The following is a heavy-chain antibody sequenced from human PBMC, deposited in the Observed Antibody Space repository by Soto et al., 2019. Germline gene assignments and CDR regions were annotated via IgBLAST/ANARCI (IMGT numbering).Heavy chain of an antibody. CDR1: GFTFSSYA. CDR2: ISSSGGDT. V-gene: IGHV3-23*01. CDR3: ATKTAGRRPFDY. J-gene: IGHJ4*02. D-gene: IGHD6-13*01. Sequence: GGSLSLSCAASGFTFSSYAMSWVRQAPGKGLEWVSGISSSGGDTPYADSVKGRFTISRDNSKNTLYLQMSNLRAEDTAVYFCATKTAGRRPFDYWGQGTLVTVSS.